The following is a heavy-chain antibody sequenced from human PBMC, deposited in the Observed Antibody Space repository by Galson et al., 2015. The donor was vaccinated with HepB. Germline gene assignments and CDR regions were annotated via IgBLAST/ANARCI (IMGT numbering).Heavy chain of an antibody. J-gene: IGHJ4*02. V-gene: IGHV3-30*04. CDR1: GFTFSSYA. CDR3: ASPQSYYDSSGYFDY. D-gene: IGHD3-22*01. Sequence: SLRLSCAASGFTFSSYAMHWVRQAPGKGLEWVAVISYDGSNKYYADSVKGRFTISRDNSKNTLYLQMNSLRAEDTAVYYCASPQSYYDSSGYFDYWGQGTLVTVSS. CDR2: ISYDGSNK.